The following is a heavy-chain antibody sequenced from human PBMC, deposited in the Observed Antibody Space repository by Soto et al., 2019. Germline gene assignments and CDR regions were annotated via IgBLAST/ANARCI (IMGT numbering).Heavy chain of an antibody. Sequence: QITLKESGPTLVKPTQTLTLTCTFSGFSLSTSGVGVGWIRQPPGKALEWLAVIYWDDDKRYSPSLKSRLTITKDKSKNQVVLTMTSMYPVDTATDYCAHSVVRWFYPWGQGTLVTVSS. V-gene: IGHV2-5*02. CDR2: IYWDDDK. CDR3: AHSVVRWFYP. CDR1: GFSLSTSGVG. J-gene: IGHJ5*02. D-gene: IGHD6-6*01.